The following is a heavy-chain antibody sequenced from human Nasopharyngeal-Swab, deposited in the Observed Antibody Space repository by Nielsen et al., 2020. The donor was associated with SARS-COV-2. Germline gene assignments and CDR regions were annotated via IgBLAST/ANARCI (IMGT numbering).Heavy chain of an antibody. CDR2: IYNTGST. J-gene: IGHJ4*02. V-gene: IGHV4-4*02. Sequence: WIRQLPGKGLEWIGEIYNTGSTNYNPSLRSRVTMSVDKSKNQFSLKLSSVTAADTAVYYCARRGLVGVTISFDYWGQGTLVTVSS. D-gene: IGHD1-26*01. CDR3: ARRGLVGVTISFDY.